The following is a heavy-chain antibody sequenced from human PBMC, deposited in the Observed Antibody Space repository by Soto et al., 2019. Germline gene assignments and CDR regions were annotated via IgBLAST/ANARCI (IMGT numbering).Heavy chain of an antibody. D-gene: IGHD1-26*01. V-gene: IGHV3-23*01. CDR1: GFTFTNYA. CDR2: ISDSGGRK. Sequence: GGSLRLSCAASGFTFTNYAMNWVRQAPGKALEWVSVISDSGGRKHYADSVKGRFTISRDNAKNSLSLQMHSVIPEDTAVYYCATAIGSYAREFFQDWGQGTLVTVSS. J-gene: IGHJ1*01. CDR3: ATAIGSYAREFFQD.